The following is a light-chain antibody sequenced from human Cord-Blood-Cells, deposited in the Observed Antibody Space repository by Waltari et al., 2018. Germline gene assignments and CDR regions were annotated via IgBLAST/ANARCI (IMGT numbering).Light chain of an antibody. Sequence: DIVLTQSPGTLSLSPGERATLSCRASQSVSSSYLAWYQQKPGQAPRLLIYGASRRATGIPDRFSGSGSGTDFTLTISRLEPEDFAVYYCQQYGSSPGTFGQGTKVEIK. CDR3: QQYGSSPGT. CDR2: GAS. V-gene: IGKV3-20*01. CDR1: QSVSSSY. J-gene: IGKJ1*01.